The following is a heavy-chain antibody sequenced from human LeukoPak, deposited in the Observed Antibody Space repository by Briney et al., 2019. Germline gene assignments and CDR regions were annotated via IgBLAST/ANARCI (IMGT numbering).Heavy chain of an antibody. Sequence: GGSLRLSCAASGFTFSSYSMNWVRQAPGKGLGWVSSISSSSSYIYYADSVKGRFTISRDNAKNSLYLQMNSLRAEDTAVYYCARPGVSGHKEDYWGQGTLVTVSS. CDR1: GFTFSSYS. J-gene: IGHJ4*02. CDR3: ARPGVSGHKEDY. CDR2: ISSSSSYI. V-gene: IGHV3-21*01. D-gene: IGHD6-13*01.